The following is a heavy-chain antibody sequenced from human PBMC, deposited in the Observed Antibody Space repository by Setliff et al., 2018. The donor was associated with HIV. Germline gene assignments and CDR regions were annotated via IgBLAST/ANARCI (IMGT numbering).Heavy chain of an antibody. Sequence: PSETLSLTCGVSANSITRGYYWAWIRQPPGKGLEWIGSVYYSGSAYYNSSLKSRATISLDTPKNQFSLRLSSVTAADTAMYFCARGYTGALDYWGQGTLVTVS. CDR3: ARGYTGALDY. V-gene: IGHV4-38-2*01. J-gene: IGHJ4*02. CDR2: VYYSGSA. CDR1: ANSITRGYY. D-gene: IGHD5-18*01.